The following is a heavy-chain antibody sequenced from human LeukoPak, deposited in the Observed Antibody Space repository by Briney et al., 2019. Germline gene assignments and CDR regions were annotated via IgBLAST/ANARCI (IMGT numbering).Heavy chain of an antibody. Sequence: GRSLRLSCAASGFPFSSYGMHWVRQAPGKGLEWVAVLSYDGSNEYYADSVKGRFTISRDNSKNTLYLQMDSLRVEDTAVYYCAGSWFYRDYFEYWGQGTLVTVSS. V-gene: IGHV3-30*03. CDR1: GFPFSSYG. J-gene: IGHJ4*02. CDR3: AGSWFYRDYFEY. D-gene: IGHD3-10*01. CDR2: LSYDGSNE.